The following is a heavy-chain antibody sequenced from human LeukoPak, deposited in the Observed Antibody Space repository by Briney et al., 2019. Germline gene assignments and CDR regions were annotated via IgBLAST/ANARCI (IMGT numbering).Heavy chain of an antibody. CDR2: ISSGGSTT. J-gene: IGHJ4*02. CDR3: ARVLEASYDFWTGYYTSYYFDY. D-gene: IGHD3-3*01. CDR1: GFTFSDHY. Sequence: GGSLRLSCAAPGFTFSDHYMSWIRQAPGKGLECVSYISSGGSTTYYTDSVKGRFTISRDNAKNSLYLQMNSLRAEDTAVYYCARVLEASYDFWTGYYTSYYFDYWGQGTLVTVSS. V-gene: IGHV3-11*04.